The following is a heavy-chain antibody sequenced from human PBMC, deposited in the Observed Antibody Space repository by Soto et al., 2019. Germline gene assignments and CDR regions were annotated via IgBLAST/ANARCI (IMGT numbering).Heavy chain of an antibody. J-gene: IGHJ4*02. CDR3: ARSRVRFGSGWYLGPSPPLD. Sequence: SQTLSLTCAISGDSVSSNSAAWNWIRQSPSRGLEWLGRTYYRSKWYNDYAVSVKSRITINPDTSKNQFSLQLNSVTPEDTAVYYCARSRVRFGSGWYLGPSPPLDWGQGTLVTVSS. CDR2: TYYRSKWYN. CDR1: GDSVSSNSAA. D-gene: IGHD6-19*01. V-gene: IGHV6-1*01.